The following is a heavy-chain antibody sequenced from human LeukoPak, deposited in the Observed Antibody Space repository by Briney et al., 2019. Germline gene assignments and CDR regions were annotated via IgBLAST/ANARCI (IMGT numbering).Heavy chain of an antibody. J-gene: IGHJ4*02. D-gene: IGHD6-13*01. CDR2: INHSGST. V-gene: IGHV4-34*01. Sequence: SETLSLTCVVYGGSFSGYYWRWIRQPPGKGLEWIGEINHSGSTNYNPSLKSRVTISVDTSKNQFSLKLSSVTAADTAVYYCARKEKGSSSRKLDYWGQGTLVTVSS. CDR1: GGSFSGYY. CDR3: ARKEKGSSSRKLDY.